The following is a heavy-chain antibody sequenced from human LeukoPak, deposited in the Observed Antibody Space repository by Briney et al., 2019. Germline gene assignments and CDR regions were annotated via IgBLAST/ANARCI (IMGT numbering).Heavy chain of an antibody. CDR3: ATAKKVGSWGPAYGY. CDR2: ISSSSSTI. V-gene: IGHV3-48*01. CDR1: GFTFSSYS. J-gene: IGHJ4*02. D-gene: IGHD1-26*01. Sequence: GGSLRLSCAASGFTFSSYSMNWVRQAPGKGLEWVSYISSSSSTIYYADSVKGRFTISRDKAKNSLYLQMNSLRAEDTAVYYCATAKKVGSWGPAYGYWGQGTLVTVSS.